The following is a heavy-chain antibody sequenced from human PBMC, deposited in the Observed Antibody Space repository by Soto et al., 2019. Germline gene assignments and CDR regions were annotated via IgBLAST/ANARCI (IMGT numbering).Heavy chain of an antibody. CDR3: VRRGSETGWYFDQ. CDR2: ISGSGVRI. CDR1: GFTFYRYD. V-gene: IGHV3-23*02. D-gene: IGHD6-19*01. Sequence: EVQLLESGGGLVQPGGSLRLSCAASGFTFYRYDMFWVRQTPRRGLEWVSFISGSGVRIEYGDFVRGRFTASRDNAEDTLSLQMNTLASDDTGVYYCVRRGSETGWYFDQWGQGTLVVVSS. J-gene: IGHJ4*02.